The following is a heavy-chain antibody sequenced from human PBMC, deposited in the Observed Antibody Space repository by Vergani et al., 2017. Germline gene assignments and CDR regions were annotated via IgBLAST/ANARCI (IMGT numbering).Heavy chain of an antibody. Sequence: QVQLQESGPGLVKPSQTLSLTCTVSGGSISSDGYYWSWIRQHPGKGLEWMGYIYYSGSTYYNPSLKSRVTISVDTSKKQFSLKLRSVTAADTAVYFCARVMYRDEASTGYRLEGMDIWGQGTTVTISS. CDR2: IYYSGST. CDR3: ARVMYRDEASTGYRLEGMDI. J-gene: IGHJ6*02. CDR1: GGSISSDGYY. V-gene: IGHV4-31*03. D-gene: IGHD3-9*01.